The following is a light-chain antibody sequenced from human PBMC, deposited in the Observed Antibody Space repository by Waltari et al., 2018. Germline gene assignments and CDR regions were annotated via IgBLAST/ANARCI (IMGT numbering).Light chain of an antibody. CDR1: QSVLSTSNRKTY. J-gene: IGKJ5*01. Sequence: DIVMTQSPDSLAVSLGERATINCKSSQSVLSTSNRKTYIDWYRQKPGQTPRLLINWASTRASGVPDRFSGSGSGTDFTLTVSSLQAEDVAVYYCHQYYIPPLTFGQGTRLEIK. CDR3: HQYYIPPLT. CDR2: WAS. V-gene: IGKV4-1*01.